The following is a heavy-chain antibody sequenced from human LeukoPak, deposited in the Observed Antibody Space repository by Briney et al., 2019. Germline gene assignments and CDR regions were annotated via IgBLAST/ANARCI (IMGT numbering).Heavy chain of an antibody. V-gene: IGHV1-46*01. CDR1: GYTFTSYY. CDR3: AREWTPYSNYVFWFDP. J-gene: IGHJ5*02. D-gene: IGHD4-4*01. CDR2: INPSGGST. Sequence: ASVKVSCKASGYTFTSYYMHWVRQAPGQGLEWMGIINPSGGSTSYARKFQGRVTMTRDTSTSTVYMELSSLRSEDTAVYYCAREWTPYSNYVFWFDPWGQGTLVTVSS.